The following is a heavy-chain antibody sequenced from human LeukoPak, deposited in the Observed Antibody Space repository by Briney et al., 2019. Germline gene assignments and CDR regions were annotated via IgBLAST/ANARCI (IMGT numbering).Heavy chain of an antibody. V-gene: IGHV3-7*01. CDR3: ARLFWNYADY. J-gene: IGHJ4*02. D-gene: IGHD3-3*01. CDR1: GFTFSHHW. Sequence: GGSLRLSCTASGFTFSHHWMTWVRQAPEKGLEWVANIKEDGSEKDYVDSVKGRFTISRDNGKNSLYLQMNSLRGEDTAVYYCARLFWNYADYWGQGTLVTVSS. CDR2: IKEDGSEK.